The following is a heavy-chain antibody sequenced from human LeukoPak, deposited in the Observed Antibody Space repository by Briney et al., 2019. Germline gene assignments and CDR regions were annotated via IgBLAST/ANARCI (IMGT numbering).Heavy chain of an antibody. D-gene: IGHD4-17*01. CDR1: GFTFSSYG. Sequence: GGSLRLSCAASGFTFSSYGMHWVRQAPGKGLEWVSSISSSTSYIYYADSVKGRFTISKDNAKNSLYLQMNSLRAEDTAVYYCARAGGSTVSHSDYWGQGTLVTVSS. CDR3: ARAGGSTVSHSDY. CDR2: ISSSTSYI. J-gene: IGHJ4*02. V-gene: IGHV3-21*01.